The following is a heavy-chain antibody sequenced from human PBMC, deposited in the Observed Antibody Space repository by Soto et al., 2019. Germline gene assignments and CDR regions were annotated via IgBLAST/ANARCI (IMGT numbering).Heavy chain of an antibody. D-gene: IGHD3-3*01. CDR2: ISWNSGSI. V-gene: IGHV3-9*01. CDR1: GFTFDDYA. Sequence: GGSLRLSCAASGFTFDDYAMHWVRQAPGKGLEWVSGISWNSGSIGYADSVKGRFTISRDNAKNSLYLQMNSLRAEDTALYYCAKDIGYDFWSGYYTNFDYWGQGTLVTVSS. CDR3: AKDIGYDFWSGYYTNFDY. J-gene: IGHJ4*02.